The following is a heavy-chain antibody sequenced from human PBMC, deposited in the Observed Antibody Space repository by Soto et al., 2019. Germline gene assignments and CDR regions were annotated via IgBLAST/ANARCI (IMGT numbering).Heavy chain of an antibody. V-gene: IGHV5-51*01. CDR2: IFPDDSDT. Sequence: LKISCKASGYIIQNYWIGWVRQMPGQGLEWMGIIFPDDSDTRYSPSFQGHVTISVDKSISTAYVQWSSLKASDSAIYYCFRGGVTSRTFDYWGQGPLVTVSS. CDR3: FRGGVTSRTFDY. CDR1: GYIIQNYW. J-gene: IGHJ4*02. D-gene: IGHD3-16*01.